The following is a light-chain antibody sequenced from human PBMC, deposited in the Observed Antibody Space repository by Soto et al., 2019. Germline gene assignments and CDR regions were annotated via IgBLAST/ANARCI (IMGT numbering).Light chain of an antibody. CDR2: DVS. CDR3: CSYAGHSLWV. CDR1: SSDVGGSNF. Sequence: QSALTQPRSVSGSPGQSVTISCTGSSSDVGGSNFVSWYQQHPVTAPKLVIYDVSKRPSGVPDRFSGSKSGNTASLTSSGLQAEEEAYYYCCSYAGHSLWVFGGGTKLTVL. V-gene: IGLV2-11*01. J-gene: IGLJ3*02.